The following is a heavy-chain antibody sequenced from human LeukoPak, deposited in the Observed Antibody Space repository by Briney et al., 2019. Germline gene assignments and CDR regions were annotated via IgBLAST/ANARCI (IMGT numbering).Heavy chain of an antibody. V-gene: IGHV1-18*01. J-gene: IGHJ4*02. CDR1: GYTFTSYG. Sequence: GASVKVSCKASGYTFTSYGISWVRQAPGQGLEWMGWISAYNGNTNYAQKLQGRVTMTRDTSTSTVYMELSSLRSEDTAVYYCARADVGGYDSLDYWGQGTLVTVSS. D-gene: IGHD5-12*01. CDR2: ISAYNGNT. CDR3: ARADVGGYDSLDY.